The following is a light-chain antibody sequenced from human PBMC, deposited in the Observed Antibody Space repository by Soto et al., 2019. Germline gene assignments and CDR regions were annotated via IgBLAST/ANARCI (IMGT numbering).Light chain of an antibody. V-gene: IGLV8-61*01. J-gene: IGLJ1*01. CDR2: STS. CDR3: ALFASNGISV. Sequence: QTVVTQESSFSVSPGETVTLTCGLISGSVSTANNPNWYQQTPGQAPRTLIYSTSTRSSGVPDRFSGSILGNKAALTIAGAQPDDQPAPYRALFASNGISVFGTGTKVTVL. CDR1: SGSVSTANN.